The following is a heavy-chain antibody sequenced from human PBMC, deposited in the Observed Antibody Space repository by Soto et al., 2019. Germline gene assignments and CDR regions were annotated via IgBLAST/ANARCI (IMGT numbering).Heavy chain of an antibody. CDR3: ARDKADRYCTGPVCYSTLDY. J-gene: IGHJ4*02. D-gene: IGHD2-8*02. Sequence: GGSLRLSFAASGFTFSSHSMNWVRQAPLNVLEWVSYISCDSNTIHYADSVRGRFAISRDNAKNSLYLQMNSLRDEDTAVYYCARDKADRYCTGPVCYSTLDYWGQGTLVTVSS. V-gene: IGHV3-48*02. CDR1: GFTFSSHS. CDR2: ISCDSNTI.